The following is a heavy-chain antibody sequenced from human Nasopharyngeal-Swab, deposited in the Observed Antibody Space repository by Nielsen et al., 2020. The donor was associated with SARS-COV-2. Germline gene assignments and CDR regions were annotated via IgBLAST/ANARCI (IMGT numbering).Heavy chain of an antibody. Sequence: VGQGAGTGLEWIGEINHSGSTNYNPSLKSRVTISVDTSKNQFSLKLSSVTAADTAVYYCARVSWEGSYYYYYMDVWGKGTTVTVSS. V-gene: IGHV4-34*01. CDR3: ARVSWEGSYYYYYMDV. CDR2: INHSGST. D-gene: IGHD1-26*01. J-gene: IGHJ6*03.